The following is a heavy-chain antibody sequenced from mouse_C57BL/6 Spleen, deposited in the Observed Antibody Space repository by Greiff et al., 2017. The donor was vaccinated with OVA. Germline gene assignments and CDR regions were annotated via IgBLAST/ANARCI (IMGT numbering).Heavy chain of an antibody. CDR3: ANLLWSSYWYFDV. V-gene: IGHV1-22*01. J-gene: IGHJ1*03. D-gene: IGHD2-1*01. CDR1: GYTFTDYN. CDR2: INPNNGGT. Sequence: EVKLQQSGPELVKPGASVKMSCKASGYTFTDYNMHWVKQSHGKSLEWIGYINPNNGGTSYNQKFKGKATLTVNKSSSTAYMELRSLTSEDSAVYYCANLLWSSYWYFDVWGTGTTVTVSS.